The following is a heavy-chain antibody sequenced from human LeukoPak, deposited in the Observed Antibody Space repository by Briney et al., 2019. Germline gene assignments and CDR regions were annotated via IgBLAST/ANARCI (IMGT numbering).Heavy chain of an antibody. J-gene: IGHJ4*02. CDR2: ISSSSSYI. CDR3: AGDYGGNLALFDY. D-gene: IGHD4-23*01. V-gene: IGHV3-21*01. CDR1: GFTFSSYG. Sequence: GRSLRLSCAASGFTFSSYGMHWVRQAPGKGLEWVSSISSSSSYIYYADSVKGRFTISRDNAKNSLYLQMNSLRAEDTAVYYCAGDYGGNLALFDYWGQGTLVTVSS.